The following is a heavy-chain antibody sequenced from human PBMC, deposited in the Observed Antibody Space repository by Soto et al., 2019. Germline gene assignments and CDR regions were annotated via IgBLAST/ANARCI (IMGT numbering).Heavy chain of an antibody. CDR2: IYYSGST. Sequence: QVQLQESGPGLVKPSETLSLTCTVSGGSISNYYWSWIRQPPGKGLEWIGYIYYSGSTRYNPSLKSRVTISVDTSKNRFSLKLSSVTAADTAVYYCAGHGPLAAAGTVFDYWGQGTLVTVSS. CDR1: GGSISNYY. D-gene: IGHD6-13*01. CDR3: AGHGPLAAAGTVFDY. J-gene: IGHJ4*02. V-gene: IGHV4-59*08.